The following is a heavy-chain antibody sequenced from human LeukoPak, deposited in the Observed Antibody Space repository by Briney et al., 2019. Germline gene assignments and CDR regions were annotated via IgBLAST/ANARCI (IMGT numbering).Heavy chain of an antibody. CDR3: ARAQSAATHYFRYNWFDP. CDR2: IYHSGST. D-gene: IGHD2-15*01. CDR1: GYSISSGYY. Sequence: SETLSLTCSVSGYSISSGYYWGWIRQPPGKGLEWIGSIYHSGSTYYNPSLKSRVTISVDTSKNQFSLKLSSVTAADTAVYYCARAQSAATHYFRYNWFDPWGQGTLVTVSS. J-gene: IGHJ5*02. V-gene: IGHV4-38-2*02.